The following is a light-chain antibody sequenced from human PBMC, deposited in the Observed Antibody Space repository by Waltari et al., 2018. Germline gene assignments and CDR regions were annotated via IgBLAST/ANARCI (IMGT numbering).Light chain of an antibody. J-gene: IGLJ3*02. V-gene: IGLV6-57*04. CDR2: GYN. CDR1: SGSIASNY. Sequence: NFMLTQPHSVSESPGKTVTISCTRSSGSIASNYVQWYQQRPGSAPPTVIYGYNRRPPGVPDQFSGSIDSSSNAASLTISGLKTEDEADYYCQSYDVSNPDWVFGGGTKLTVL. CDR3: QSYDVSNPDWV.